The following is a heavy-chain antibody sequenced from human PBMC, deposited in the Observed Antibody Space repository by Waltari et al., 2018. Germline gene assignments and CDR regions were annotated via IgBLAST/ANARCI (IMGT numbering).Heavy chain of an antibody. CDR1: GYTLTDFS. Sequence: QVQLVQSGAEVKKPGASVKVSCKVSGYTLTDFSMHWVRKAPGKGLEWMGGFGPEECETIYAQEFQGRVTMTEDTSTDTAYMGLSSLRSEDTAVYYCATALSFDAYVWGSYRFAFDYWGQGTLVTVSS. J-gene: IGHJ4*02. CDR2: FGPEECET. V-gene: IGHV1-24*01. CDR3: ATALSFDAYVWGSYRFAFDY. D-gene: IGHD3-16*02.